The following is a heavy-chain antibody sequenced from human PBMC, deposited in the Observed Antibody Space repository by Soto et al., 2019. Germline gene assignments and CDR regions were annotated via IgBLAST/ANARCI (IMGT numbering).Heavy chain of an antibody. D-gene: IGHD3-16*02. V-gene: IGHV3-64*01. CDR3: ATLGRITFGGVIGSQYDAFDI. J-gene: IGHJ3*02. CDR1: GFTFSSYA. CDR2: ISSNGRST. Sequence: GGSLRLSCAASGFTFSSYAMHWVRQAPGKGLEYVSAISSNGRSTYYANSVKGRFTISRDNSKNTLYLQMGSLRAEDMAVYYCATLGRITFGGVIGSQYDAFDIWGQGTVVTVSS.